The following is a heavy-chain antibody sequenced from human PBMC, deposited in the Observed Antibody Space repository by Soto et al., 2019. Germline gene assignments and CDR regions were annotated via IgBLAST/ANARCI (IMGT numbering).Heavy chain of an antibody. J-gene: IGHJ4*02. CDR2: INHSGST. V-gene: IGHV4-34*01. Sequence: SETLSVTCAVYCGSFSDYSWNWIRQSPGKGLEWIGEINHSGSTNYNPSLKSRVTISIDTSKNQFSPKLNSVNDEDTAVYYCARGRGTGWPLYYWGQGTLVTVSS. CDR3: ARGRGTGWPLYY. CDR1: CGSFSDYS. D-gene: IGHD6-19*01.